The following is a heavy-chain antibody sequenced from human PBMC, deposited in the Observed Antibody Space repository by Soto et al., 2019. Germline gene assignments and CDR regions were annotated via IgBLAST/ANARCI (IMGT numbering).Heavy chain of an antibody. V-gene: IGHV3-30*18. D-gene: IGHD2-2*01. J-gene: IGHJ6*04. CDR1: GFTFSSYG. CDR3: AKNKRYCPSTTCPPYYGMDV. CDR2: ISYDGSNK. Sequence: QVQLVESGGGVVQPGRSLRLSCAASGFTFSSYGMHWVRQSPGKGLEWVAVISYDGSNKYFADSVKGRFTISRDNSNNILYLQMNGLRGDDTAVYYCAKNKRYCPSTTCPPYYGMDVWGEGTTVTVFS.